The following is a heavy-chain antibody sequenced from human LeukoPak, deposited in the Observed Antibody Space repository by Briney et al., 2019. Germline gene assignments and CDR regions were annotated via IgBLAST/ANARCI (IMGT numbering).Heavy chain of an antibody. D-gene: IGHD4-17*01. Sequence: PGGSLRLSCAASGFTFSSYAMSWVRQAPGKGLECVSAISGSGGSTYYADSVKGRFTISRDNSKNTLYLQMNSLRAEDTAVYYCAKDRDYGDSLDAFDIWGQGTMVTVSS. CDR3: AKDRDYGDSLDAFDI. CDR1: GFTFSSYA. J-gene: IGHJ3*02. CDR2: ISGSGGST. V-gene: IGHV3-23*01.